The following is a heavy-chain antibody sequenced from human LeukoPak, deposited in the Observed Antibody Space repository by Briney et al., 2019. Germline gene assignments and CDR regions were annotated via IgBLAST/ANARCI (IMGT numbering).Heavy chain of an antibody. CDR2: ISGSGGST. Sequence: GGSLRLSCAASGFTFSSYAMSWVRQAPGKGLEWVSAISGSGGSTYYADSVKGRFTISRDNSKNTLYLQMNSLRAEDTAVYYCARRLSSSWYRLFDYWGQGTLVTVSS. CDR1: GFTFSSYA. V-gene: IGHV3-23*01. D-gene: IGHD6-13*01. J-gene: IGHJ4*02. CDR3: ARRLSSSWYRLFDY.